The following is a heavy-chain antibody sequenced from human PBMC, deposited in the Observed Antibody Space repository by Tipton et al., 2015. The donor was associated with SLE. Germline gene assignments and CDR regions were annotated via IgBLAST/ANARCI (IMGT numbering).Heavy chain of an antibody. D-gene: IGHD6-6*01. CDR3: ARGCSSSTCEPFYFFGMDV. Sequence: TLSLTCTVSGASTNTKYWTWIRQSPGKGLEWIGEVFRGGSTNYSPSLESRVTITVDMSKNQFSLRLISVTAADTAVYYCARGCSSSTCEPFYFFGMDVWGQGTTVTVSS. V-gene: IGHV4-59*12. CDR2: VFRGGST. CDR1: GASTNTKY. J-gene: IGHJ6*02.